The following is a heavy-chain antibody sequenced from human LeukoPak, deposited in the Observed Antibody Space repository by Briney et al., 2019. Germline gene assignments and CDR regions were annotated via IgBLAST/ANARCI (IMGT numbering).Heavy chain of an antibody. V-gene: IGHV3-23*01. CDR3: AKDLGRYRNNFFDY. CDR2: ISGSGGGT. Sequence: TGGSLRLSCAASGFTFSSIAMSWVRQAPDKGLEWVSTISGSGGGTYYADSVKGRFTISRDDSKNPLYLQMNSLRADDTAVYYCAKDLGRYRNNFFDYWGQGNLVTVSS. J-gene: IGHJ4*02. CDR1: GFTFSSIA. D-gene: IGHD1-26*01.